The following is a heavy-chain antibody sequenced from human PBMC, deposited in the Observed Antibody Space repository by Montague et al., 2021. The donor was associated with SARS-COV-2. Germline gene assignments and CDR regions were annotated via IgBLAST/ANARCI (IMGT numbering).Heavy chain of an antibody. V-gene: IGHV3-30*04. J-gene: IGHJ4*02. CDR3: AKGRTIIINSPFDY. CDR1: GFTLSNYV. CDR2: LSYDERNQ. D-gene: IGHD4-23*01. Sequence: SLRLSCAASGFTLSNYVLHWVRQAPGKGLGWVALLSYDERNQYYADSVKGRFTITRDNSKTTLYLQMNSLTIDDTAVYYCAKGRTIIINSPFDYWGQGTPVTVSS.